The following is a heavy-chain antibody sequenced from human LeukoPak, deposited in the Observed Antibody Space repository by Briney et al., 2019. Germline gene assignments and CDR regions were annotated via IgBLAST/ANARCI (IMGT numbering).Heavy chain of an antibody. CDR1: GFAFDDYA. J-gene: IGHJ5*02. CDR3: AKDNSPSNTAYSGGFGP. V-gene: IGHV3-9*01. Sequence: GRSLRLSCAASGFAFDDYAMHWVRQAPGKGLEWVSRISWNSNSIDYADSVKGRFTISRDNAKNSLYLQMNSLRTEDTALYYCAKDNSPSNTAYSGGFGPWGQRTLVTVSS. D-gene: IGHD3-9*01. CDR2: ISWNSNSI.